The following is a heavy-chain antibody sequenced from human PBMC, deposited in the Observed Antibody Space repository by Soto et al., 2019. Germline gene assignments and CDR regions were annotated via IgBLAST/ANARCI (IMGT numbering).Heavy chain of an antibody. CDR3: AKDLEAAAGMYNWFDP. J-gene: IGHJ5*02. D-gene: IGHD6-13*01. Sequence: QVQLVESGGGVVQPGRSLRLSCAASGFTFSSYGMHWVRQAPGKGLEWVAVISYDGSNKYYADSVKGRFTISRDNSKNTLYLQMNSLRAEDTAVYYCAKDLEAAAGMYNWFDPWGQGTLVTVSS. CDR1: GFTFSSYG. CDR2: ISYDGSNK. V-gene: IGHV3-30*18.